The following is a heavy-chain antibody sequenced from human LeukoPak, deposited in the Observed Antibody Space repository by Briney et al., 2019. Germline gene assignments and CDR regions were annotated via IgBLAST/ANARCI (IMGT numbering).Heavy chain of an antibody. CDR2: ISSSGAGT. V-gene: IGHV3-23*01. D-gene: IGHD3-10*01. CDR1: GVTFTSYD. CDR3: AKSASGTYDNKHFDS. Sequence: GGSLRLSCAASGVTFTSYDMSWVRQAPGKGLGWVSLISSSGAGTYYADSLKGRFTISRDNSRNTLFLHMNSLRAEDTAVDYSAKSASGTYDNKHFDSWGQGTLVTVSA. J-gene: IGHJ4*02.